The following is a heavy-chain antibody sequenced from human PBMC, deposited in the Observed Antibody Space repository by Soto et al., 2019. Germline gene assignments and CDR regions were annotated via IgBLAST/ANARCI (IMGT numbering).Heavy chain of an antibody. V-gene: IGHV4-34*01. D-gene: IGHD2-8*02. CDR1: GGSFSGYY. J-gene: IGHJ4*02. Sequence: PSETPSLTCAVYGGSFSGYYLTWIRQPPGTGLEWIGEINHSGSTNYNPSLKSRVTISVDTSKNQFSLKLTSVTAADTAVYYCARDKITGLFDYWGQGTLVTVSS. CDR2: INHSGST. CDR3: ARDKITGLFDY.